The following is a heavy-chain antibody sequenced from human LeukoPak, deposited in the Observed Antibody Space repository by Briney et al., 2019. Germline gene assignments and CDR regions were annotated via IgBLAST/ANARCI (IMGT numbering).Heavy chain of an antibody. CDR1: AGSLSSSSYY. Sequence: SEALSLTCTVSAGSLSSSSYYWGWIRQTPGKGLEWIGSIYYSGSTYYNPSLKSRVTISVDTSKNQFSLKLSSVTAADTAVYYCARSGIVDYWGQGTLVTVSS. CDR2: IYYSGST. CDR3: ARSGIVDY. J-gene: IGHJ4*02. V-gene: IGHV4-39*01. D-gene: IGHD3-10*01.